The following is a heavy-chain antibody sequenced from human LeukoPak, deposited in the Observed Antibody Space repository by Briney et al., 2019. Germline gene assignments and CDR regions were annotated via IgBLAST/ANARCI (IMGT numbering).Heavy chain of an antibody. V-gene: IGHV3-53*01. D-gene: IGHD6-6*01. CDR1: GFTVSSNY. CDR2: IYSGGST. CDR3: ARELTPLGNWFDP. J-gene: IGHJ5*02. Sequence: PGRSLRLSCAASGFTVSSNYMSWVREAPGKGMEWVSVIYSGGSTYYADSVKGRFTISRDNSKNTLYLQMNSLRAEDTAVYYCARELTPLGNWFDPWGQGTLVTVSS.